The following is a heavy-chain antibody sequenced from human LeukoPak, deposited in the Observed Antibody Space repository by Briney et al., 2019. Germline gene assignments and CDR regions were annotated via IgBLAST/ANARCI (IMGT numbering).Heavy chain of an antibody. D-gene: IGHD5-18*01. J-gene: IGHJ2*01. CDR1: GGSISSYY. Sequence: SETLSLTCTVSGGSISSYYWSWIRQPPRKGLEWIGYIYYSGSTNYNPPLKSRVTISVETSKNQFSLKLSSVTAADTAVYYCARVMHRGYSSNYWYFDLWGRGTLVTVSS. CDR3: ARVMHRGYSSNYWYFDL. V-gene: IGHV4-59*01. CDR2: IYYSGST.